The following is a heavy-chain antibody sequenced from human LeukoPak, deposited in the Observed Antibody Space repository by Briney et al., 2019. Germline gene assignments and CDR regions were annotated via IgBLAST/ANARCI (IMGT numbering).Heavy chain of an antibody. CDR3: AKSKSPYVWGSYPYFDY. Sequence: GGSLRLSCAASGFTFSSYAMSWVRQAPGKGLEWVSAISGSGGSTSYADSVKGRFTISRDNSKNTLYLQMNSLRAEDTAVYYCAKSKSPYVWGSYPYFDYWGQGTVVMVSS. CDR2: ISGSGGST. V-gene: IGHV3-23*01. J-gene: IGHJ4*02. D-gene: IGHD3-16*02. CDR1: GFTFSSYA.